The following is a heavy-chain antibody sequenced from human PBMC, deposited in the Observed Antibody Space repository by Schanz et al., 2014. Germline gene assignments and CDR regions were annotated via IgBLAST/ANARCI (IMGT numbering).Heavy chain of an antibody. Sequence: VQLVESGGGVVQPGRSLRLSCAASGFSFSTYAMHWVRQAPGKGLEWVANINLDGSGKIYLGSVRGRFAISRDDANNFLFLQMNNLRDEDTAVYYCATHPNWSFEYWGQGALVIVSS. CDR1: GFSFSTYA. CDR2: INLDGSGK. V-gene: IGHV3-7*01. D-gene: IGHD1-1*01. CDR3: ATHPNWSFEY. J-gene: IGHJ4*02.